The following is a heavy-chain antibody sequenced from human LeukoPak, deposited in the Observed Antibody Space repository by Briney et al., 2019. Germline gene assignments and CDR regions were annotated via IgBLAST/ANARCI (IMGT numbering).Heavy chain of an antibody. Sequence: GGSLRLSCAASGFTFSTYAMSWVRQTPGKGVEWVSAISGSGGSTFNADSVKGRFTIPRDNSKNTLFLQMNSLRAEDTAIYYCAKDHPSGYYFDYWGQGTLVTVSS. D-gene: IGHD1-14*01. J-gene: IGHJ4*02. CDR2: ISGSGGST. CDR3: AKDHPSGYYFDY. V-gene: IGHV3-23*01. CDR1: GFTFSTYA.